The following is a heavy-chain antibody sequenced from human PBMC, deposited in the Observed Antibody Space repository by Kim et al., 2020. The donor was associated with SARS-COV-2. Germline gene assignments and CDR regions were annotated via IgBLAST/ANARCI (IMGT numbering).Heavy chain of an antibody. CDR1: GFTFSSYG. V-gene: IGHV3-33*01. CDR2: IWYDGSNK. Sequence: GGSLRLSCAASGFTFSSYGMHWVRQAPGKGLEWVAVIWYDGSNKYYADSVKGRFTISRDNSKNTLYLQMNSLRAEDTAVYYCARDLNVEEYYTSVWGQGTLVTVSS. CDR3: ARDLNVEEYYTSV. J-gene: IGHJ4*02. D-gene: IGHD1-26*01.